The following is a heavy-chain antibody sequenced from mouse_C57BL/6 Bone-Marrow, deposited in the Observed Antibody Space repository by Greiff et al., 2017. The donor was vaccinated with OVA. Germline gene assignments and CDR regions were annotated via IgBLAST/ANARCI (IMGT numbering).Heavy chain of an antibody. J-gene: IGHJ4*01. CDR1: GFNIKDYY. D-gene: IGHD4-1*01. CDR3: TTPSGTSYAMDY. Sequence: EVQLQQSGAELVRPGASVKLSCTASGFNIKDYYMHWVKQRPEQGLEWIGRIDPEDGDTEYAPKFQGKATMTSDTSSNTAYLQLSSLTSEDTAVYYCTTPSGTSYAMDYWGQGTSVTVSS. CDR2: IDPEDGDT. V-gene: IGHV14-1*01.